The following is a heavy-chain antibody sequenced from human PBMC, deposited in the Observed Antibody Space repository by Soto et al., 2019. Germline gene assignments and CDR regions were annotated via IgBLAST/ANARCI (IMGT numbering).Heavy chain of an antibody. CDR1: GYTFTGYY. D-gene: IGHD3-16*02. Sequence: QVQLVQSGAEVKKPGASVKVSCKASGYTFTGYYMHWVRQAPGQGLEWMGRINPNSGGTNYAQKFQGWVTMTRDTSVSTAYMELSRLRSDDTAVYYCARASHDYVWGSYRYHGMDVWGQGTTVTVSS. CDR2: INPNSGGT. V-gene: IGHV1-2*04. CDR3: ARASHDYVWGSYRYHGMDV. J-gene: IGHJ6*02.